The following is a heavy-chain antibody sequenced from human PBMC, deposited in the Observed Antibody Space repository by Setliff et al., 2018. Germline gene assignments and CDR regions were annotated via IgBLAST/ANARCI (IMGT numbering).Heavy chain of an antibody. CDR2: IRDSGSA. D-gene: IGHD4-17*01. CDR3: AREGPVTSYWFDP. V-gene: IGHV4-59*11. Sequence: PSETLSLTCTVFGGFSSRHYWSWIRQSPEKGLEWIGYIRDSGSASYNPSLRSRVTISVDTSKNQFSLKLSSVTAADTAVYYCAREGPVTSYWFDPWGQGTLVTVSS. J-gene: IGHJ5*02. CDR1: GGFSSRHY.